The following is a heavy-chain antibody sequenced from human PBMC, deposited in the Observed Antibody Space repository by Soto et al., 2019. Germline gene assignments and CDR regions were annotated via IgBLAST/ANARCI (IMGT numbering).Heavy chain of an antibody. Sequence: QVQLVQSGAEVKKPGASVKVSCKASGYTFSSYYINWVRQATGQGLEWMGWLNPNSGDTGYAQKFQGRVTLTRNTSINTAYIELSGLSSDDTDVYYCATSGGAWYLYWGQGTLVTVSS. CDR3: ATSGGAWYLY. J-gene: IGHJ4*02. CDR1: GYTFSSYY. D-gene: IGHD6-19*01. CDR2: LNPNSGDT. V-gene: IGHV1-8*01.